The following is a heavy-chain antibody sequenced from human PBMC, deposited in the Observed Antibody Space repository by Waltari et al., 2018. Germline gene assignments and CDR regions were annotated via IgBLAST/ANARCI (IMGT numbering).Heavy chain of an antibody. CDR1: GYTFTGYY. D-gene: IGHD6-19*01. V-gene: IGHV1-2*02. Sequence: QVQLVQSGTEVRKPGASVKVSGKTYGYTFTGYYHNWVRQAPGQGLEWMGWINPKSGGTEYAQTFQGRVTMTRDTSISTTYMELSILRSDDTAVYYCARNIAVASFDYWGQGTLVIVSS. J-gene: IGHJ4*02. CDR2: INPKSGGT. CDR3: ARNIAVASFDY.